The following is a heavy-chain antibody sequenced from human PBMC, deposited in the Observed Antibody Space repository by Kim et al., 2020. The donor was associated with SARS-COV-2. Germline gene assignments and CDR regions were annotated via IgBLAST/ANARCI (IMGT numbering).Heavy chain of an antibody. J-gene: IGHJ5*02. CDR1: GYTFTSYG. D-gene: IGHD4-17*01. V-gene: IGHV1-18*01. CDR3: AGTTTLRGSPFNWFDP. Sequence: ASVKVSCKASGYTFTSYGISWVRQAPGQGLEWMGWISAYNGNTNYAQKLQGRVTMTTDTSTSTAYMELRSLRSDDTAVYYCAGTTTLRGSPFNWFDPWGQGTLVTVSS. CDR2: ISAYNGNT.